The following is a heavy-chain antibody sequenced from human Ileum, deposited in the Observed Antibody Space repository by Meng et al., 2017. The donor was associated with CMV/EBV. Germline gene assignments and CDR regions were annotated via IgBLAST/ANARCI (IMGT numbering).Heavy chain of an antibody. J-gene: IGHJ6*02. D-gene: IGHD3-22*01. V-gene: IGHV3-23*01. CDR2: ISGSGGST. CDR1: GFTVRSNY. CDR3: AKDVGAMIVVRTYYYYYGMDV. Sequence: GGSLRLSCAASGFTVRSNYMSWVRQAPGKGLEWVSAISGSGGSTYYADSGKGRFTISRDNSKNTLYLKMNSLRAEDTAVYYCAKDVGAMIVVRTYYYYYGMDVWGQGTTVTVSS.